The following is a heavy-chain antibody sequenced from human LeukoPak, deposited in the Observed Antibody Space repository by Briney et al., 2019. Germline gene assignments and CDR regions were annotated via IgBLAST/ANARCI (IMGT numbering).Heavy chain of an antibody. CDR1: GYTFTAQH. CDR3: ARAGGASDSSGWYVFDY. D-gene: IGHD6-19*01. Sequence: ASVKVSCKASGYTFTAQHMHWVRQAPGQGLEWMGWINPNSGGTNYAQKFQGWVTMTRDTSISTAYMELSRLRSDDTAVYYCARAGGASDSSGWYVFDYWGQGTLVTASS. J-gene: IGHJ4*02. CDR2: INPNSGGT. V-gene: IGHV1-2*04.